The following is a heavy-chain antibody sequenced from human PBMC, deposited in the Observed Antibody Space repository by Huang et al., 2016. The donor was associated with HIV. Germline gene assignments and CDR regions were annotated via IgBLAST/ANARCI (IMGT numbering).Heavy chain of an antibody. V-gene: IGHV3-30*18. Sequence: QLVESGVGVVQPGRSLRLACAASGFSFSTYGLHWVRQAPGKGLEWVAVISYDGSNKYDAHSGKGRFTISRDTSENKVYLQMNSLRHEDTAVYYCAKDGADEEWDIDYWGQGTLVTVSS. J-gene: IGHJ4*02. D-gene: IGHD1-26*01. CDR1: GFSFSTYG. CDR3: AKDGADEEWDIDY. CDR2: ISYDGSNK.